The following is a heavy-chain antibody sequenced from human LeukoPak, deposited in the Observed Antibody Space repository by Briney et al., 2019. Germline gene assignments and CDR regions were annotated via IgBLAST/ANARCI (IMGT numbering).Heavy chain of an antibody. D-gene: IGHD2-2*02. CDR2: ISSSGSTI. CDR1: GFTFSAYY. CDR3: AGYCSSTSCCTALYGMDV. Sequence: ESGGGLVQPGGSLRLSCAASGFTFSAYYRSWIRQAPGKGLEWVSYISSSGSTIYYADSVKGRFTISRDNAKNLLYLQMNSLRAEDTAVYYCAGYCSSTSCCTALYGMDVWGQGTTVTVSS. V-gene: IGHV3-11*01. J-gene: IGHJ6*02.